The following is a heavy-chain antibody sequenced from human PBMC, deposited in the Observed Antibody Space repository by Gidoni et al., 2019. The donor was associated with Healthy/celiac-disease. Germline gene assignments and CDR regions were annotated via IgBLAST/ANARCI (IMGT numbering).Heavy chain of an antibody. J-gene: IGHJ6*02. V-gene: IGHV3-30*18. CDR1: GFTFSSYG. CDR2: ISDDGSNK. CDR3: AKAGREPRDYYYYGMDV. D-gene: IGHD1-26*01. Sequence: QVQLVVSGGGVVQPGRSLRLSCAASGFTFSSYGMHWVRQAPGKGLEWVAVISDDGSNKYYADSVKGRFTISRDNSKNTLYLQMNSLRAEDTAVYYCAKAGREPRDYYYYGMDVWGQGTTVTVSS.